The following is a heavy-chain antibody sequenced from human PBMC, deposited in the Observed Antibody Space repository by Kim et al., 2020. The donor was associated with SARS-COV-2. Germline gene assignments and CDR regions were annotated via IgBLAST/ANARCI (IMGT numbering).Heavy chain of an antibody. Sequence: GGSLRLSCAGSEFTFSAYWMSWVRLAPGKGLEWVANIKQDGSETYYVDSVKSRFTISRDNANNSLYLQMSSLRAADTAVYYCAREQINYYHCDMVVWAQG. CDR1: EFTFSAYW. V-gene: IGHV3-7*01. J-gene: IGHJ6*02. CDR2: IKQDGSET. CDR3: AREQINYYHCDMVV.